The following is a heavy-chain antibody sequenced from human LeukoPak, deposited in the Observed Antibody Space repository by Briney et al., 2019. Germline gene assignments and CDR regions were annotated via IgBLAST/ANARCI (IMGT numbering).Heavy chain of an antibody. D-gene: IGHD2-2*01. Sequence: GGSLRLSCAASGFTFSSYGMHWVRQAPGKGLEGVAFIRYDGSNKYYADSVKGRFNISRDNSKNTLYLQMNSLRAEDTAVYYCAKDQAPQDIVVVPAYWGQGTLVTVSS. V-gene: IGHV3-30*02. CDR3: AKDQAPQDIVVVPAY. J-gene: IGHJ4*02. CDR1: GFTFSSYG. CDR2: IRYDGSNK.